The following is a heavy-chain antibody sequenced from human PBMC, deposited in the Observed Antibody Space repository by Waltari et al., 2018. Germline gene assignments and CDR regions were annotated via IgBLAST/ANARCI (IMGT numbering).Heavy chain of an antibody. Sequence: QVELQESGPGLVKPSETLSLTCKVSGYYISSNYFWGWIRQPPGKGPEWSGGIFHSGNTYYNPSLKSRVTISVDTSKNQFSLKLISVTAADTAVYYCARVAYSDFWSDYSSRPSFDYWGPGTLVTVSS. V-gene: IGHV4-38-2*02. CDR1: GYYISSNYF. CDR2: IFHSGNT. D-gene: IGHD3-3*01. CDR3: ARVAYSDFWSDYSSRPSFDY. J-gene: IGHJ4*02.